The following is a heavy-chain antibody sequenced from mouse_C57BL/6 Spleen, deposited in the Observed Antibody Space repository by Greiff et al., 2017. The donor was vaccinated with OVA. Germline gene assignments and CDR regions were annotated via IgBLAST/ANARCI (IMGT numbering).Heavy chain of an antibody. V-gene: IGHV1-50*01. CDR2: IDPSDSYT. D-gene: IGHD1-2*01. CDR3: ARGRLLRPRGNAMDY. Sequence: VQLQQPGAELVKPGASVKLSCKASGYTFTSYWMQWVKQRPGQGLEWIGEIDPSDSYTNYNQKFKGKATLTVDTSSSTAYMQLSSLTSEDSAVYYCARGRLLRPRGNAMDYWGQGTSVTVSS. J-gene: IGHJ4*01. CDR1: GYTFTSYW.